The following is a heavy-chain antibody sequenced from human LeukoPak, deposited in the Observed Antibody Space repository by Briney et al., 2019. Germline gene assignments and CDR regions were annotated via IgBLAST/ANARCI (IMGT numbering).Heavy chain of an antibody. CDR3: ARDGYSSGWYGPDY. D-gene: IGHD6-19*01. Sequence: GGSLRLSCAASGFTFSSYGMHWVRQAPGKGLEWVAVIWYDGSNKYYADSVKGRFTISRDNSKNTLYLQMNSLRAEDTAVYYCARDGYSSGWYGPDYWGQGTLVTVSS. J-gene: IGHJ4*02. V-gene: IGHV3-33*01. CDR1: GFTFSSYG. CDR2: IWYDGSNK.